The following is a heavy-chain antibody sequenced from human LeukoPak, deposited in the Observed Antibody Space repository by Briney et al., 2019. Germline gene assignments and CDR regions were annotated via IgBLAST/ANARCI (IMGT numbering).Heavy chain of an antibody. V-gene: IGHV1-69*06. CDR2: IIPIFGTA. CDR3: ARGAGNNWFDP. J-gene: IGHJ5*02. D-gene: IGHD1-1*01. Sequence: SVKVSCKASVGTFISYAISWVRQAPGQGLEWMGGIIPIFGTANYAQKFQGRVTITADKSTSTAYMELSSLRSEDTAVYYCARGAGNNWFDPWGQGTLVTVSS. CDR1: VGTFISYA.